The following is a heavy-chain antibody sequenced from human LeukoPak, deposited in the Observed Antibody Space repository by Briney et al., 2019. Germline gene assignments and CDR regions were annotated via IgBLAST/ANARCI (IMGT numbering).Heavy chain of an antibody. V-gene: IGHV3-30*18. Sequence: GGSLRLSCAASGFTFSSYGMHWVRQAPGKGLEWVAVISYDGSNKYYADSVKGRFTISRDNSKNTLYLQMNSLRAEDTAVYYCAKGAPGEIVALGLLGYWGQGTLVTVSS. D-gene: IGHD3-22*01. J-gene: IGHJ4*02. CDR1: GFTFSSYG. CDR3: AKGAPGEIVALGLLGY. CDR2: ISYDGSNK.